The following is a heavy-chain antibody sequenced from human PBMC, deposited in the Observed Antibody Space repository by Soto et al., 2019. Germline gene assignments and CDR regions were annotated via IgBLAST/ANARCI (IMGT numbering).Heavy chain of an antibody. J-gene: IGHJ6*02. CDR1: GGSISSYY. V-gene: IGHV4-59*01. CDR2: IYYSGST. CDR3: AAGYCSGGSCYSSYYYGMDV. Sequence: QVQLQESGPGLVKPSETLSLTCTVSGGSISSYYWSWIRQPPGKGLEWIGYIYYSGSTNYNPSLKRRVTISVDTAKNQFSLKLSSVTAADTAVYYCAAGYCSGGSCYSSYYYGMDVWGQGTTVTVSS. D-gene: IGHD2-15*01.